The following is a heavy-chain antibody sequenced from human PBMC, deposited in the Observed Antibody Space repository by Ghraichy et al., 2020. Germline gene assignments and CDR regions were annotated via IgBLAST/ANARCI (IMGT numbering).Heavy chain of an antibody. CDR2: THSNGNT. J-gene: IGHJ4*02. CDR1: DDSISSHY. D-gene: IGHD6-19*01. CDR3: ARGGWYLTC. V-gene: IGHV4-59*11. Sequence: SETLSLTCSVSDDSISSHYWSWIRQPPGKGLEWIGYTHSNGNTNYNPSLKSRVTISVDTSKDQFSLKLRSVIAADTAVYYCARGGWYLTCWGQGTLVTVSS.